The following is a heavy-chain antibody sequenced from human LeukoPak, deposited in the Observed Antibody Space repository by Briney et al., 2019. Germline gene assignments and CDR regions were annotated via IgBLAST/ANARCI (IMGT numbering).Heavy chain of an antibody. V-gene: IGHV3-23*01. CDR3: AKLPWNDVGIDY. J-gene: IGHJ4*02. D-gene: IGHD1-1*01. CDR1: GVIISSYA. Sequence: PGGSLRLSCAASGVIISSYAMSWVRQAPGKGLEWVSAINGRGDNTYYADFVKGRFTISRDNSKNTLYLQMNSLRAEDTAVYYCAKLPWNDVGIDYWGQGTLVTVSS. CDR2: INGRGDNT.